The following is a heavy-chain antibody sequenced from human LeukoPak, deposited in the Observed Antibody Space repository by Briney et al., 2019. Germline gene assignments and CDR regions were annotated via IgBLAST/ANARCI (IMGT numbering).Heavy chain of an antibody. J-gene: IGHJ4*02. D-gene: IGHD1-26*01. Sequence: PSETLSLTCTVSGGSISSSSYYWGWIRQPPGKGLEWIGSIYYSGSTYYNPSLKSRVTISVDTSKNQFSLKLSSVTAADTAVYYCARGGGSGAYRRFDYWGQGTLVTVSS. CDR2: IYYSGST. CDR1: GGSISSSSYY. CDR3: ARGGGSGAYRRFDY. V-gene: IGHV4-39*07.